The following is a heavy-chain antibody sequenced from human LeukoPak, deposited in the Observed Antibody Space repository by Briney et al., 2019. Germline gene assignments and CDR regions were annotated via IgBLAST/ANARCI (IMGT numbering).Heavy chain of an antibody. CDR1: GGSFSGYY. J-gene: IGHJ4*02. V-gene: IGHV4-34*01. CDR2: INHGEAT. CDR3: ASLKVLYYYDSSGHFDY. D-gene: IGHD3-22*01. Sequence: SETLSLTCAVYGGSFSGYYWSWIRQPPGKGLEWIGEINHGEATDYNPSFKSRATILVDTSKNQFSLKLSSVTAADTAVYYCASLKVLYYYDSSGHFDYWGQGTLVTVSS.